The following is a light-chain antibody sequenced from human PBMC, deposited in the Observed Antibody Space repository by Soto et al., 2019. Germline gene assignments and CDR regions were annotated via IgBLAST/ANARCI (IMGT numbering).Light chain of an antibody. CDR1: QTASNH. J-gene: IGKJ1*01. V-gene: IGKV3-15*01. CDR3: QQYNNWPQWT. Sequence: EIVMTQSPATLSVSPGERATLSCRASQTASNHLAWYQQKPGQAPRLLIYGASTRATGIPARFSGSGSGTDFTLTISSLQSEDFAVYYCQQYNNWPQWTFGQGTKVDI. CDR2: GAS.